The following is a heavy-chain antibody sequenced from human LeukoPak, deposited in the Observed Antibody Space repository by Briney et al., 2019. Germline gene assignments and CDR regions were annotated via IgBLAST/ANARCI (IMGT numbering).Heavy chain of an antibody. CDR1: GFTFSNYW. D-gene: IGHD4-17*01. Sequence: GGSLRLSCAASGFTFSNYWMHWVRQAPGMGLEWVAVISFDGSNKYYADSVKGRFTISRDNSKNTLYLQMNSLRAEDTAVYYCVKVGTLAVTTEPYFDYWGQGTLVTVSS. V-gene: IGHV3-30*18. CDR3: VKVGTLAVTTEPYFDY. CDR2: ISFDGSNK. J-gene: IGHJ4*02.